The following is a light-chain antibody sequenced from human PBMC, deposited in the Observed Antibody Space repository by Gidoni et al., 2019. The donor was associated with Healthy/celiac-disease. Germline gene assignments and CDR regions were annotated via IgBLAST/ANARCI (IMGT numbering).Light chain of an antibody. Sequence: DIQMTQSPSTLSASVGDRVTITCRASQSISSWLAWYKQKPGKAPKLLIYDASSLESGVPSRFSGSGSGTEFTLTISSLQPDDFATYYCQQYNSYPWTFXXXTKVEIK. J-gene: IGKJ1*01. V-gene: IGKV1-5*01. CDR3: QQYNSYPWT. CDR1: QSISSW. CDR2: DAS.